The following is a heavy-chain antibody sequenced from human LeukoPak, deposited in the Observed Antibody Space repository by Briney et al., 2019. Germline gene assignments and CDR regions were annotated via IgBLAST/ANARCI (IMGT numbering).Heavy chain of an antibody. V-gene: IGHV1-18*01. J-gene: IGHJ6*02. CDR2: ISAYNGNT. CDR1: GYTFTSYG. Sequence: GASVKVSCKASGYTFTSYGISWVRQAPGQGLEWMGWISAYNGNTNYAQKHQGRVTMTTDTSTSTAYMELRSLRSDDTAVYYCARSKNGRGTYYDFWSGIPFYGMDVWGQGTTVTVSS. CDR3: ARSKNGRGTYYDFWSGIPFYGMDV. D-gene: IGHD3-3*01.